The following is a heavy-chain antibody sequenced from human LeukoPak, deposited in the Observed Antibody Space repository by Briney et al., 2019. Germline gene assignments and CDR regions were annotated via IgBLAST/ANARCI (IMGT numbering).Heavy chain of an antibody. J-gene: IGHJ5*02. D-gene: IGHD5-24*01. V-gene: IGHV3-48*03. CDR3: ARDNSVRDEAWWFNP. CDR2: ISSSGSTI. Sequence: GGSLRLSCAASGFTFSSYEMNWVRQAPGKGMEWVSYISSSGSTIYYADSVKGRFTISRDNAKNSLYLQMNSLRSEDTAVYYCARDNSVRDEAWWFNPWGQGTLVTVSS. CDR1: GFTFSSYE.